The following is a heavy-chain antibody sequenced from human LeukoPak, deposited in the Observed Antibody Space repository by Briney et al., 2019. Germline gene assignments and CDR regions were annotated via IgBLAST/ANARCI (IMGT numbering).Heavy chain of an antibody. D-gene: IGHD6-19*01. CDR2: IYSNGWT. CDR1: GGSISTDLYY. Sequence: SETLSLTCTVSGGSISTDLYYWTWIRQPAGRGLEWIGRIYSNGWTDYNPPLKSRVSISIDTSKNHFSLKMSLATAADTALYYCARGSGWNSFDPWGQGTLVTVSS. V-gene: IGHV4-61*02. CDR3: ARGSGWNSFDP. J-gene: IGHJ5*02.